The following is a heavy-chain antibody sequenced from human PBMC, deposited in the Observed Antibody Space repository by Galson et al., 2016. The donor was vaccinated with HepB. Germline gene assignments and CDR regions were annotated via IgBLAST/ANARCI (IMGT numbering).Heavy chain of an antibody. D-gene: IGHD5/OR15-5a*01. CDR2: TRNRARSYTT. CDR1: GFTLSDSY. Sequence: SLRLSCAASGFTLSDSYMDWVRQAPGKGLEWVGRTRNRARSYTTDYGASVKGRFSISRDNSKRSVYLQMNGLKPEDTAVYYCARTGLGDFDYWGRGTVVTVSS. CDR3: ARTGLGDFDY. J-gene: IGHJ4*02. V-gene: IGHV3-72*01.